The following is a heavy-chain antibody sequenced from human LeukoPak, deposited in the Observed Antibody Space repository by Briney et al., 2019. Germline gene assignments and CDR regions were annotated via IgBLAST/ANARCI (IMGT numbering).Heavy chain of an antibody. CDR3: AREEDIVVVPAAYDAFDI. V-gene: IGHV3-48*01. J-gene: IGHJ3*02. CDR2: ISSISSTI. D-gene: IGHD2-2*01. Sequence: GGSLRLSCAASGFTFNGYGMNWVRQAPGKGLEWVSYISSISSTIYYSDSVKGRFTISRDNAKNSLYLQMNSLRAEDTAVYYCAREEDIVVVPAAYDAFDIWGQGTMVTVSS. CDR1: GFTFNGYG.